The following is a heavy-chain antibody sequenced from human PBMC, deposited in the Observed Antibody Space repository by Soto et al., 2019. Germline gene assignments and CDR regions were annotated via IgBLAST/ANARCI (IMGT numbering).Heavy chain of an antibody. CDR3: ASSVWFGGLAY. CDR1: GFTFSSYG. J-gene: IGHJ4*02. V-gene: IGHV3-33*01. Sequence: QVQLVESGGGVVQPGRSLRLSCAASGFTFSSYGMHWVRQAPGKGLEWVAVIWYDGSNKYYADSVKGRFTISRDNSKNTLYLEMNSLRAEDTAVCYCASSVWFGGLAYWGQGTLVTVSS. D-gene: IGHD3-10*01. CDR2: IWYDGSNK.